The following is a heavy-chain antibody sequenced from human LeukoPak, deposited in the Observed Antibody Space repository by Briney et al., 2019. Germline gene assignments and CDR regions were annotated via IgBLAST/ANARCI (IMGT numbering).Heavy chain of an antibody. CDR3: AREGYSSGWPEKYFQH. D-gene: IGHD6-19*01. Sequence: SVKVSCKASGYTFTSYDINWVRQATGQGLEWMGWMNPNSGNTGYAQKFQGRVTMTRNTSISTAYMELSSLRAEDTAVYYCAREGYSSGWPEKYFQHWGQGTLVTVSS. J-gene: IGHJ1*01. V-gene: IGHV1-8*01. CDR2: MNPNSGNT. CDR1: GYTFTSYD.